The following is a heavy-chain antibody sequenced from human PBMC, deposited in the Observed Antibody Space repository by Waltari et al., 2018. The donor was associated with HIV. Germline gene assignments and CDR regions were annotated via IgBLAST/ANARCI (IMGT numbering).Heavy chain of an antibody. CDR1: GFTFSSYS. CDR3: ARDSGSGWSQGGFDY. CDR2: ISSSSSTI. D-gene: IGHD6-19*01. V-gene: IGHV3-48*01. J-gene: IGHJ4*02. Sequence: EVQLVESGGGLVQPGGSLRLSCAASGFTFSSYSRKWVRQAPGKGLEWVSYISSSSSTIYYADSWKGRFTISRDNAKNSLYLQMNSLRAEDTAVYYCARDSGSGWSQGGFDYWGQGTLVTVSS.